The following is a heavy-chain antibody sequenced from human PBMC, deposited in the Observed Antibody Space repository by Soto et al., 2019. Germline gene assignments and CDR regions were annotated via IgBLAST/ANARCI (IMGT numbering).Heavy chain of an antibody. Sequence: GGSLRLSCAASGFTFSSYAMSWVRQAPGKGLEWVSAISGSGGSTYYADSVKGRFTISRDNSKNTLCLQMNSLRAEDTAVYYCAKRHSSGYDLFDYWGQGTLVTVSS. V-gene: IGHV3-23*01. CDR3: AKRHSSGYDLFDY. D-gene: IGHD5-12*01. CDR2: ISGSGGST. CDR1: GFTFSSYA. J-gene: IGHJ4*02.